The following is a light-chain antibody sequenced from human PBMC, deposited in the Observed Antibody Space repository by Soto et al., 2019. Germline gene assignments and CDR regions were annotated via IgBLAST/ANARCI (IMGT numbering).Light chain of an antibody. Sequence: QPVLTQPRSVSGSPGQSVTISCTGTSSDVGGYNYVSWYQQYPGKAPKLMIYDVIKRPSGVPDRFSGSKSANTASLTISGLQAEDEADYYCCSYAGSHIIFGEGTKLTVL. J-gene: IGLJ2*01. CDR3: CSYAGSHII. CDR1: SSDVGGYNY. V-gene: IGLV2-11*01. CDR2: DVI.